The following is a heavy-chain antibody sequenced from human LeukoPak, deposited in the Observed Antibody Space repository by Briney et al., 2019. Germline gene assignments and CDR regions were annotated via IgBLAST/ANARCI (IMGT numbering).Heavy chain of an antibody. V-gene: IGHV4-39*01. CDR3: ARGSGYPPSDFDY. CDR2: IYYSGST. Sequence: NSSETLSLTCTVSGGSISSSSYYWGWIRQPPGKGLEWIGSIYYSGSTYYNPSLKSRVTISVDTSKNQFSLKLSSVTAADTAVYYCARGSGYPPSDFDYWGQGTLVTVSS. J-gene: IGHJ4*02. D-gene: IGHD3-22*01. CDR1: GGSISSSSYY.